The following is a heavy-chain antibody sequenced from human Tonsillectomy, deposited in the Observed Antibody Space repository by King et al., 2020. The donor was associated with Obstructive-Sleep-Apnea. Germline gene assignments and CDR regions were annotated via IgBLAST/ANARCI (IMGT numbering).Heavy chain of an antibody. CDR1: GFTVSSCS. V-gene: IGHV3-21*01. CDR3: ARANGSGSYWH. CDR2: ISSSSSYI. Sequence: VQLVESGGGLVKPGGSLRLSCAASGFTVSSCSMNWVRQAPGKGREWVSSISSSSSYIYYADSVKGRFTISRDNAKNSLYLQMNSLRAEDTAVYYCARANGSGSYWHWGQGTLVTVSS. D-gene: IGHD3-10*01. J-gene: IGHJ4*02.